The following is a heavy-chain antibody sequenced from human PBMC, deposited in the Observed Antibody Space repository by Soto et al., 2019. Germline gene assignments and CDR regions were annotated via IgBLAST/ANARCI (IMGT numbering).Heavy chain of an antibody. V-gene: IGHV3-30*18. D-gene: IGHD3-22*01. J-gene: IGHJ3*02. CDR1: GFTFSSYG. CDR2: ISYDGSNK. Sequence: PGGSLRLSCAASGFTFSSYGMHWVRQAPGKGLEWVAVISYDGSNKYYADSVKGRFTISRDNSKNTLYLQMNSLRAEDTAVYYCAKDADLRITMIVVVGAFDIWGQGKMVTVSS. CDR3: AKDADLRITMIVVVGAFDI.